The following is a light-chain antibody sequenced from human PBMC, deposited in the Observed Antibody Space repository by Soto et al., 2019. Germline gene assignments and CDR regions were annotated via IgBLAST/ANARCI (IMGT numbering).Light chain of an antibody. Sequence: EIVMTQSPVSLSVSPGERATLSCRASHNVRRSVAWYQQKPGQAPRLLIYQAYTRASDLPSRFNGAGSGTDFTLTIISLQSEDFAVYYCQQYDNWPRVTFGAGTKLEIK. J-gene: IGKJ3*01. CDR2: QAY. V-gene: IGKV3-15*01. CDR1: HNVRRS. CDR3: QQYDNWPRVT.